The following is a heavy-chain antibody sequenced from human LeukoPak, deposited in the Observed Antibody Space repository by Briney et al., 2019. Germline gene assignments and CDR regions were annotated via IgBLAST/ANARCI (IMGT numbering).Heavy chain of an antibody. D-gene: IGHD2-2*01. V-gene: IGHV3-9*01. CDR1: GFTFDDYA. CDR2: ISWNSGSI. CDR3: AKSGCSSTCCSIPFDY. J-gene: IGHJ4*02. Sequence: GGSLRLSCAASGFTFDDYAMHWVRQAPGKGLEWVSGISWNSGSIGYADSVKGRFTISRDNAKNSLYLQMNNLRAEDTALYYCAKSGCSSTCCSIPFDYWGQGTLVTVSS.